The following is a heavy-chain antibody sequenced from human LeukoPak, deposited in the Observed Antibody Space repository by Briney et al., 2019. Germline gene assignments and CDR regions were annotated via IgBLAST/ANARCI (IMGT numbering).Heavy chain of an antibody. CDR2: INPNSGGT. Sequence: ASVKVSCKASGYTFTRYYMHWVRQAPGQGVEWMGWINPNSGGTNYAQKFQGRVTMTRDTSISTAYMELSRLRSDDTAVYYCARMYSSNRYDYWGQGTLVTVSS. J-gene: IGHJ4*02. D-gene: IGHD2-2*01. V-gene: IGHV1-2*02. CDR1: GYTFTRYY. CDR3: ARMYSSNRYDY.